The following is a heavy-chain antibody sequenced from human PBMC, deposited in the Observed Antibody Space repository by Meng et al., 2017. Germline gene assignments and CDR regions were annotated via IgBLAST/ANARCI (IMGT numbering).Heavy chain of an antibody. CDR3: ARDRGYSYGDRRADY. D-gene: IGHD5-18*01. CDR1: GFPFSSYS. J-gene: IGHJ4*02. Sequence: LSLTCAASGFPFSSYSMNWVRQAPGKGLEWVSSISSSSSYIYYADSVKGRFTISRDNAKNSLYLQMNSLRAEDTAVYYCARDRGYSYGDRRADYWGQGTLVTVSS. V-gene: IGHV3-21*01. CDR2: ISSSSSYI.